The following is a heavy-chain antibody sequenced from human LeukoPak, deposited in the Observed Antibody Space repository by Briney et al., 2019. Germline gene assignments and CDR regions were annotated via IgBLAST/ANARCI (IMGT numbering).Heavy chain of an antibody. CDR2: IYSGGST. Sequence: GGSLRLSCAASGFAVSSNYMSWVRQAPGKGLEWVSVIYSGGSTYYADSVKGRFTISRDNSKNTLYLQMNSLRAEDTAVYYCARGRLGQWLVRFDYWGQGTLVTVSS. D-gene: IGHD6-19*01. J-gene: IGHJ4*02. CDR1: GFAVSSNY. CDR3: ARGRLGQWLVRFDY. V-gene: IGHV3-53*01.